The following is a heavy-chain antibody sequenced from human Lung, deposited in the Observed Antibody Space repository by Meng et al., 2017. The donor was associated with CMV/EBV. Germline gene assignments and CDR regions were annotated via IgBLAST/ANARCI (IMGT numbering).Heavy chain of an antibody. D-gene: IGHD3-22*01. J-gene: IGHJ6*04. CDR3: AKRGDSSGTYAMDV. V-gene: IGHV3-30*02. CDR2: IRFDGTNK. Sequence: GGSXRLXCAASGFTFSSYAMHWVRQAPGKGLEWVANIRFDGTNKYHADSVKGRFTISRDNSKNTLYLQMNSLRAEDTAVYYCAKRGDSSGTYAMDVWGTGNTV. CDR1: GFTFSSYA.